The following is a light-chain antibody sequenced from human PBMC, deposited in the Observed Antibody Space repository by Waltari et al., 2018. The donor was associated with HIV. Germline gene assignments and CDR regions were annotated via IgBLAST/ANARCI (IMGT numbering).Light chain of an antibody. J-gene: IGLJ1*01. Sequence: QVVLTQSPSASASLGASVKLTCTLSSGHSSYAIAWHQQQPEKGPRYLMKLKSDGSHTKGDGIPDRFSGSSSGAERYLTISRLQSEDEADYYCQTWDTGIRVFGFGTKVTVL. CDR1: SGHSSYA. CDR3: QTWDTGIRV. CDR2: LKSDGSH. V-gene: IGLV4-69*02.